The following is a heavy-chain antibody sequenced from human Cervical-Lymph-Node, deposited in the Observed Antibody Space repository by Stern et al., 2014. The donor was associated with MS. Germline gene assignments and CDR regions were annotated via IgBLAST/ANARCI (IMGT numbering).Heavy chain of an antibody. D-gene: IGHD2-15*01. Sequence: QLVQSGAALRKPGASVEVSCEASGYNFIDYYIHWVRQAPGQGLEWVGWINPHTGDTRYAQNFIGRVAMTRDTSINTAYLELNSLTSDDTAFYYCTRGRGTLLYLHWGQGTLITVSS. V-gene: IGHV1-2*02. CDR3: TRGRGTLLYLH. CDR2: INPHTGDT. J-gene: IGHJ4*02. CDR1: GYNFIDYY.